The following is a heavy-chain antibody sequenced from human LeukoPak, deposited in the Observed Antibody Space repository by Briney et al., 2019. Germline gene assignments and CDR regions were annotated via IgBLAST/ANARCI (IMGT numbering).Heavy chain of an antibody. V-gene: IGHV1-18*01. CDR2: ITAYNGNR. D-gene: IGHD1-1*01. CDR3: ARDNDKVVDH. J-gene: IGHJ4*01. Sequence: GASVKVSCKTSGYTFSNYGISWVRQAPGQGLEWIGWITAYNGNRLYAQRFQGRITLTTDTFTSTSYMELRSLEYDDTAIYYCARDNDKVVDHWGQGTLVTVSS. CDR1: GYTFSNYG.